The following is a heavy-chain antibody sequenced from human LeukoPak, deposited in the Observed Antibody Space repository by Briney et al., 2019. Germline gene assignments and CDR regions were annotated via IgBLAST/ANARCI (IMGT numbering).Heavy chain of an antibody. D-gene: IGHD2-2*01. CDR2: IYHSGST. J-gene: IGHJ4*02. CDR1: GGSISSSNW. CDR3: AREVVVPAAMLCYFDY. Sequence: NPSETLSLTCAVSGGSISSSNWWSWVRQPPGKGLEWIGEIYHSGSTNYNPSLKSRVTISVDESKNQFSLKLSSVTAADTAVYYCAREVVVPAAMLCYFDYWGQGTLVTVSS. V-gene: IGHV4-4*02.